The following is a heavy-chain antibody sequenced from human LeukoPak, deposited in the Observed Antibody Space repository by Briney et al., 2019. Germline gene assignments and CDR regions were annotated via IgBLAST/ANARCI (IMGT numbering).Heavy chain of an antibody. CDR2: IYSGGST. J-gene: IGHJ4*02. D-gene: IGHD5-18*01. V-gene: IGHV3-66*04. Sequence: GGSLRLSCAASGFTVSSNYMSWVRQAPGKGLEWVSVIYSGGSTYYADSVKGRFTISRDNSKNTLYLQMNSLRAEDTAVYYCARPAEYGYGYIEYWGQGTLVTVSS. CDR1: GFTVSSNY. CDR3: ARPAEYGYGYIEY.